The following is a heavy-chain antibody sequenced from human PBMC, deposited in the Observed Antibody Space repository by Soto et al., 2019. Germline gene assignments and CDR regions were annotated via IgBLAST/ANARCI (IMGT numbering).Heavy chain of an antibody. CDR3: AREVGHGWFDP. V-gene: IGHV3-53*04. Sequence: EVPLVESGGGLVQPGGSLRLSCAASGFTVSSNYMSWVRQAPGKGVEWVSVSYSGGSTYYADSVKGRLTISRHNSKHTLYLQMNRLRAEDTAVYYCAREVGHGWFDPWGQGTLVTVSS. CDR2: SYSGGST. J-gene: IGHJ5*02. CDR1: GFTVSSNY.